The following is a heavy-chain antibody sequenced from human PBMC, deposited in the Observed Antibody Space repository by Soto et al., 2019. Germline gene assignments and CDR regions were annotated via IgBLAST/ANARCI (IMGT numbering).Heavy chain of an antibody. D-gene: IGHD5-18*01. Sequence: ASVKVSCKASGGTFSSYAISWVRQAPGQGLEWMGGIIPIFGTANYTQKFQGRVTITADESTSTAYMELSSLRSEDTAVYYCAREVGYSYVYSNSRQEDAFDIWGQGTMVTVSS. CDR1: GGTFSSYA. V-gene: IGHV1-69*13. CDR2: IIPIFGTA. J-gene: IGHJ3*02. CDR3: AREVGYSYVYSNSRQEDAFDI.